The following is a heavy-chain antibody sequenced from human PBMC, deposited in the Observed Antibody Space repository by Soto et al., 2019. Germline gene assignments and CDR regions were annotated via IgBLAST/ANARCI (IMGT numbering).Heavy chain of an antibody. Sequence: EVQLVESGGGLVQPGGSLRLSCAASGFTVSSNYMSWVRQAPGKGLEWVSVIYSGGSTYYADSVKGRFTISRHNTKNTLYLQMNSLRAEDTAVYYCARDIKVPRGPGVYYYYMDVWGKGTTVTVSS. CDR2: IYSGGST. J-gene: IGHJ6*03. D-gene: IGHD3-10*01. CDR1: GFTVSSNY. CDR3: ARDIKVPRGPGVYYYYMDV. V-gene: IGHV3-53*04.